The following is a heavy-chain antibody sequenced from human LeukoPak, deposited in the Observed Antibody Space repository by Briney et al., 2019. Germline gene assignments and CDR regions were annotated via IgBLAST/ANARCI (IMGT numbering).Heavy chain of an antibody. CDR2: ISSSSSAI. CDR3: ARPHQAYYGSGSSPRWFDP. Sequence: GGSLRLSCAASGFTFSSYSMNWVRQAPGKRLEWVSYISSSSSAIYYADSVKGRFTISRDNAKNSLYLQMNSLRAEDTAVYYCARPHQAYYGSGSSPRWFDPWGQGTLVTVSS. D-gene: IGHD3-10*01. J-gene: IGHJ5*02. V-gene: IGHV3-48*01. CDR1: GFTFSSYS.